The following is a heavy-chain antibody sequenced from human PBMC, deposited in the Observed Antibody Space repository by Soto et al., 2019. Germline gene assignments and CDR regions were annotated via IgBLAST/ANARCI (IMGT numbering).Heavy chain of an antibody. V-gene: IGHV3-30*18. CDR1: GFAVRSKY. CDR2: ISYDGSDK. D-gene: IGHD3-10*01. Sequence: SLILSCAASGFAVRSKYITWVRQAPGKGLEWVAVISYDGSDKYYADSVKGRFTISRDNSKNTLYLQMNSLRAEVTAVYYCAKRAYGSDFDYWGQGTLVTVSS. J-gene: IGHJ4*02. CDR3: AKRAYGSDFDY.